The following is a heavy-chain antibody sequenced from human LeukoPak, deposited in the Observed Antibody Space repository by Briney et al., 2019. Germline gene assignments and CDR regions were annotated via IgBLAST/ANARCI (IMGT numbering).Heavy chain of an antibody. D-gene: IGHD3-22*01. CDR2: ISDDGSGT. CDR3: ATDRERDPSVYYLV. V-gene: IGHV3-23*01. Sequence: GGSLRLSCAASGFTFSDYAMSWVRQAPGQGLEWVSTISDDGSGTYYADSVKGRFTISRDNSKNALFLQINSLRAEDSAVYYCATDRERDPSVYYLVGGQGTLITVSS. CDR1: GFTFSDYA. J-gene: IGHJ4*02.